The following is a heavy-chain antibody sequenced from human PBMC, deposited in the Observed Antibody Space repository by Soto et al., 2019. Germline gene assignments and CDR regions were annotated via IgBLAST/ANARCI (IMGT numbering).Heavy chain of an antibody. Sequence: GGSLRLSCAASGFTFSSYAMSWVRQAPGKGLEWVSAISGSGGSTYYADSVKGRFTISRDNSKNTLYLQMNSLRAEDTAVYYCAKTGFHYGSGSYFDYWGQGTLVTVSS. D-gene: IGHD3-10*01. CDR1: GFTFSSYA. CDR3: AKTGFHYGSGSYFDY. V-gene: IGHV3-23*01. J-gene: IGHJ4*02. CDR2: ISGSGGST.